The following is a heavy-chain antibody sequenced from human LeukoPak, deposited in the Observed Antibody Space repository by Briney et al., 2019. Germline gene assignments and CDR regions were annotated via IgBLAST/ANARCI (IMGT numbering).Heavy chain of an antibody. CDR1: GGTFSSYA. Sequence: ASVKVSCKASGGTFSSYAISWVRQAPGQGLEWMGGIIPIFGTANYAQKFQGRVTITADESTSTAYMELSSLRSEDTAVYYCARAHEDTAMGAYYYYYYGMDVWGQGTTVTVSS. CDR2: IIPIFGTA. D-gene: IGHD5-18*01. CDR3: ARAHEDTAMGAYYYYYYGMDV. V-gene: IGHV1-69*13. J-gene: IGHJ6*02.